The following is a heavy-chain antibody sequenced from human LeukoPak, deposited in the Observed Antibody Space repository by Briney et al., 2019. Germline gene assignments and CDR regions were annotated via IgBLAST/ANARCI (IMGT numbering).Heavy chain of an antibody. V-gene: IGHV4-59*01. CDR1: GGSISSYY. D-gene: IGHD3-9*01. CDR2: IYYSGST. Sequence: PSETLSLTCTVSGGSISSYYWSWIRQPPGKGLEWIGYIYYSGSTDSNPSLKSRVTISVDTSKNQFSLKLRSVTAADTAVYYCARGPRNDILTGTPFDYWGQGILVTVSS. J-gene: IGHJ4*02. CDR3: ARGPRNDILTGTPFDY.